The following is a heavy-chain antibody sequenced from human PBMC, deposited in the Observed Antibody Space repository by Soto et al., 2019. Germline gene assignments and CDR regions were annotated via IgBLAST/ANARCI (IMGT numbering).Heavy chain of an antibody. V-gene: IGHV3-23*01. Sequence: EVQLLESGGDLVQPGGSLRLSCVASGFTFGSRAMSWVRQAPGEGLEWVSTITDTGGDTKYADSVRGRFTISSDNSTNTRELQMSSRRAEDAAVYYCARGAKDSYPGRRIFDFWGRGTLVTVSS. CDR2: ITDTGGDT. CDR3: ARGAKDSYPGRRIFDF. J-gene: IGHJ4*02. CDR1: GFTFGSRA. D-gene: IGHD3-10*01.